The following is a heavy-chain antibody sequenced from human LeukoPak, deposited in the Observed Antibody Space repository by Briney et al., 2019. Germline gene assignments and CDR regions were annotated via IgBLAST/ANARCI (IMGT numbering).Heavy chain of an antibody. CDR1: GFTFSSYG. Sequence: PGVSLRLSCAASGFTFSSYGMHWVRQAPGKGLEWVAFIRYDGSNKYYADSVKGRFTISRDNSKNTLYLQMNSLRAEDTAVYYCAKVGPGIAAAGGDYWDQGTLVTVSS. CDR3: AKVGPGIAAAGGDY. CDR2: IRYDGSNK. J-gene: IGHJ4*02. D-gene: IGHD6-13*01. V-gene: IGHV3-30*02.